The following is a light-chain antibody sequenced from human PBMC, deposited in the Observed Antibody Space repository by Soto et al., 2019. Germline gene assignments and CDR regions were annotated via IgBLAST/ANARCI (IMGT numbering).Light chain of an antibody. CDR2: GAS. CDR1: QSVSNSF. CDR3: QQYDSSPWT. V-gene: IGKV3-20*01. Sequence: IVLTQSPGTLSLSPGERATLSCRASQSVSNSFLAWYQRIPGQSPRLLIYGASRRATGIPDRFSGSGSGTDFTLTISSLEPEDFGMYYCQQYDSSPWTFGQGTKVDIK. J-gene: IGKJ1*01.